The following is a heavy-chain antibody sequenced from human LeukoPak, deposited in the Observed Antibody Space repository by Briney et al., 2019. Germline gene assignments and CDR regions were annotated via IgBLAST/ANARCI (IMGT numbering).Heavy chain of an antibody. J-gene: IGHJ3*02. CDR1: GGSISSGSYY. CDR2: IYTSGST. Sequence: SETLSLTCTVSGGSISSGSYYWSWIRQPAGKGLEWIGRIYTSGSTDYNPSLKGRVTISVDTSKNQFSLKLSSVTAADTAVYYCARENSSGYYFPDAFDIWGQGTMVTVSS. D-gene: IGHD3-22*01. CDR3: ARENSSGYYFPDAFDI. V-gene: IGHV4-61*02.